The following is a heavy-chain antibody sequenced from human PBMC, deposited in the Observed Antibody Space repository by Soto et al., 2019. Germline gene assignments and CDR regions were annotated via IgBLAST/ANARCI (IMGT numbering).Heavy chain of an antibody. CDR2: ISSSSSTI. CDR1: GFTFSSYS. D-gene: IGHD3-22*01. CDR3: ATWTYYYDSSGDY. Sequence: EVQLVESGGGLVQPGGSLRLSCAASGFTFSSYSMNWVRQAPGKGLEWVSYISSSSSTIYYADSVKGRFTISRDNAKNSLYLQMNSLRDEDTAVYYCATWTYYYDSSGDYWGQGTLVTVSS. V-gene: IGHV3-48*02. J-gene: IGHJ4*02.